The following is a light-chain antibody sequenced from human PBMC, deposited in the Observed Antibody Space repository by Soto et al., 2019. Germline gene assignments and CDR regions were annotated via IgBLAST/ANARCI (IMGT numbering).Light chain of an antibody. V-gene: IGLV2-14*01. Sequence: QSALTQPASLSGSPGQSITISYTGTSSDVVGYNYVSWDQQQSGKAPKLMIHEVSNRPSGVSNRFSGSKSGNTASLTISGLQAEDEADYYRSSFTSSRAYVFGIGTKRTVL. CDR3: SSFTSSRAYV. CDR2: EVS. CDR1: SSDVVGYNY. J-gene: IGLJ1*01.